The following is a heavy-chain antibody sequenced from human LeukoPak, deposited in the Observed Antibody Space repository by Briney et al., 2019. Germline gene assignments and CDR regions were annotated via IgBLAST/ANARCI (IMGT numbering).Heavy chain of an antibody. Sequence: ASVKVSCKASGYTFTGYYMHWVRQAPGQGLEWMGWINPNSGGTNYAQKFQGRVTMTRDTSISTAYMELSRLRSDDTAVYYCARSENFGDNWFDPWGQGTLATVSS. CDR3: ARSENFGDNWFDP. CDR2: INPNSGGT. CDR1: GYTFTGYY. D-gene: IGHD3-10*01. V-gene: IGHV1-2*02. J-gene: IGHJ5*02.